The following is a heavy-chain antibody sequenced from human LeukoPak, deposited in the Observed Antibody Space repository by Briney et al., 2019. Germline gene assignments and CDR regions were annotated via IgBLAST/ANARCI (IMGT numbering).Heavy chain of an antibody. Sequence: GGSLRLSCAASGFTFSSYSMHWVRQAPGKGLEWVAVISYDGSNKYYTDSVKGRFTISRDNSKNTLYLQMNSLRAEDTAVYYCARGSPSYWDYYFGYWGQGTLVTVSS. D-gene: IGHD1-26*01. CDR2: ISYDGSNK. V-gene: IGHV3-30-3*01. J-gene: IGHJ4*02. CDR1: GFTFSSYS. CDR3: ARGSPSYWDYYFGY.